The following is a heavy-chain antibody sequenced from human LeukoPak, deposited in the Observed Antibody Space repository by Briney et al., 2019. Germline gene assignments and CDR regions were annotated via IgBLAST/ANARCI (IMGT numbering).Heavy chain of an antibody. Sequence: SETLSLTCTVSGDSISSYYWSWIRQPPGKGLEWIGYIYYSGSTNYNPSLKSRVTISVDTSKNQFSLKLSSVTAADTAAYYCARDRNGWDSFDYWGQGTLVTVSS. D-gene: IGHD6-19*01. V-gene: IGHV4-59*01. CDR2: IYYSGST. CDR3: ARDRNGWDSFDY. CDR1: GDSISSYY. J-gene: IGHJ4*02.